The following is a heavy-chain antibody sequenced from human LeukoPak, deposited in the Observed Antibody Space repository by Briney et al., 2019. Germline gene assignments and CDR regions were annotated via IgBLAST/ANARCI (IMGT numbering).Heavy chain of an antibody. V-gene: IGHV5-51*01. J-gene: IGHJ5*02. CDR2: LYPGDSDT. Sequence: CASLKISRKGSGWSFTSYWIGLVLQMPGNGLEWMGILYPGDSDTRYSPSFQGQVTISADKSISTAYLQWSSLKASDTAMSYRTRHVPRVSAHDRSGGVSFDPWGHGTLVTVSS. CDR3: TRHVPRVSAHDRSGGVSFDP. D-gene: IGHD3-22*01. CDR1: GWSFTSYW.